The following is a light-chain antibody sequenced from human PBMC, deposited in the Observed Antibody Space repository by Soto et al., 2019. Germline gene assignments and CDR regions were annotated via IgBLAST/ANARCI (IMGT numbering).Light chain of an antibody. Sequence: QSALTQPASVSGSPGQSITISCSGTSSDVGAYTSVSWYQQHPGKAPKLMIYEVSNRPSGVSNRFSGSKSGNTASLTISGLQAEDEADYYCSSYSSTSTPWVFGGGTKLTVL. V-gene: IGLV2-14*01. CDR2: EVS. CDR3: SSYSSTSTPWV. J-gene: IGLJ3*02. CDR1: SSDVGAYTS.